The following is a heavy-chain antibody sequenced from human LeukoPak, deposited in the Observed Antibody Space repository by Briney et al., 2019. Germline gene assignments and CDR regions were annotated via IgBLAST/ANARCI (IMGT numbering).Heavy chain of an antibody. CDR2: ISSSSSTI. J-gene: IGHJ6*02. CDR3: ARDRYYYYGMDV. Sequence: GGSLRLSCAASGFTFSSYSMNWVRQAPGKGLEWVSYISSSSSTIYYADSVKDRFTISRDNAKNSLYLQMNSLRAEDTAVYYCARDRYYYYGMDVWGQGTTVTVSS. CDR1: GFTFSSYS. V-gene: IGHV3-48*04.